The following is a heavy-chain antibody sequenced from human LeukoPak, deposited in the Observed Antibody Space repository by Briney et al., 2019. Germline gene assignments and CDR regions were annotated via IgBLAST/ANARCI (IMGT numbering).Heavy chain of an antibody. V-gene: IGHV3-23*01. Sequence: SGGSLRLSCAASGFTFSSYEMNWVRQAPGKGLEWVSAMSSSDDGRYYAASVRGRFTISRDTSRSTLYLQMNSLRAEDAAVYYCAKAPVTSCRGAFCYPFDYWGQGTLVTVSS. CDR1: GFTFSSYE. J-gene: IGHJ4*02. D-gene: IGHD2-15*01. CDR2: MSSSDDGR. CDR3: AKAPVTSCRGAFCYPFDY.